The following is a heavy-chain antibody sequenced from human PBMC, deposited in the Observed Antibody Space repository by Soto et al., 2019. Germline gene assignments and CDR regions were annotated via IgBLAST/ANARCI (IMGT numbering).Heavy chain of an antibody. Sequence: HPGGSLRLSCAASGFSTDDFAMHWVRQASGKGLEWVSSISWDSGKIGYAVSVTGRFSVSGAHARSFLFVQMCSLKPEGPAVYFCAKDDPGPYGDYESTWFGPRRQGSLVTVAS. CDR3: AKDDPGPYGDYESTWFGP. CDR2: ISWDSGKI. D-gene: IGHD5-12*01. J-gene: IGHJ5*02. CDR1: GFSTDDFA. V-gene: IGHV3-9*02.